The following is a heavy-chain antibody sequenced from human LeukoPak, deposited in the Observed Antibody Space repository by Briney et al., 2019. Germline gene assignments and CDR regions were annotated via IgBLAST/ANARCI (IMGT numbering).Heavy chain of an antibody. V-gene: IGHV3-11*01. CDR1: GFNFSDHY. CDR2: ISGSGATL. Sequence: GGSLRLSCAASGFNFSDHYMSWVRQTPGRPLEWVSYISGSGATLHHADSVKGRFTISRDNAKNLLSLQMNSLRAEDTALYYCARALYGSSGYYDYWGQGILVTVSS. D-gene: IGHD3-22*01. J-gene: IGHJ4*02. CDR3: ARALYGSSGYYDY.